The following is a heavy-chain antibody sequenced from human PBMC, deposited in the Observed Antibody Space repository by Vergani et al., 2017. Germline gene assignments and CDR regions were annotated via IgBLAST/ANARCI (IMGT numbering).Heavy chain of an antibody. D-gene: IGHD6-19*01. Sequence: QLQLQESGPGLVKPSATLSLTCSVSGASIRSSNYYWGWIRQPPGKGLEWIASIYYSGSTYYNPSLKSRVPISVDRSKNQFSLKLSSVTAADTAVYFCARHSTVEWLVKLGWIDPWGQGILVTVSS. J-gene: IGHJ5*02. CDR2: IYYSGST. CDR3: ARHSTVEWLVKLGWIDP. CDR1: GASIRSSNYY. V-gene: IGHV4-39*01.